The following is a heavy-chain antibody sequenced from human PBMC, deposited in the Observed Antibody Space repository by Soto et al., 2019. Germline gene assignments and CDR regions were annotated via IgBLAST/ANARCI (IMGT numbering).Heavy chain of an antibody. CDR3: ARGVGSSPPRY. J-gene: IGHJ4*02. CDR2: IYDSGSP. D-gene: IGHD1-26*01. CDR1: RGSISVYY. V-gene: IGHV4-59*01. Sequence: LXLTCTISRGSISVYYWSWIRQPPGQALEWIGYIYDSGSPYYNPSLRSRVIISADTSKNQISLKLTSATAADTAVYYCARGVGSSPPRYWGRGTLVTVSS.